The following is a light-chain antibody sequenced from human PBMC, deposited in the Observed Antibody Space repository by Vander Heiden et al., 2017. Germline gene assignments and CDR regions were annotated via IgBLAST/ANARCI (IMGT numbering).Light chain of an antibody. CDR2: EDD. CDR1: SGSIVSNY. CDR3: QSYDNSNVV. V-gene: IGLV6-57*02. Sequence: NFMLTQPHSVSESPGKTVTISCTGSSGSIVSNYVQWYQQRPGSAPTTVIYEDDQRPSGVPDRFAGSVDSSSNSASLTISGLKTEDEVDYYCQSYDNSNVVFGGGTKLTVL. J-gene: IGLJ2*01.